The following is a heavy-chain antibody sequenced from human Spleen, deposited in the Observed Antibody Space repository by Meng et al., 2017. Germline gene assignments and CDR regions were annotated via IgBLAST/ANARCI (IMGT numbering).Heavy chain of an antibody. CDR1: GFTFSDYY. D-gene: IGHD6-13*01. V-gene: IGHV3-11*01. CDR2: ISSSGTTI. CDR3: ARWIAAAGSFDY. Sequence: GESLKISCAVSGFTFSDYYMSWIRQAPGKGLEWVSYISSSGTTIYYADSVKGRFTISRHNSKNTLYLQMNSLRAEDTAVYYCARWIAAAGSFDYWGQGTLVTVSS. J-gene: IGHJ4*02.